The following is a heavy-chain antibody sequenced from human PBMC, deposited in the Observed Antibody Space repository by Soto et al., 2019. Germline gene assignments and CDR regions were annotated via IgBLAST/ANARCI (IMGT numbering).Heavy chain of an antibody. Sequence: QVQLVESGGGVVQPGGSLRLSCAASGFTFSTSVMHWVRQAPGKGLEWMAISSYGGVNKYYADSVKGRFTISRDISESTLYLQMNSLRTEDTAVYYCAREEFEDGRGHFDYWGQGTLVSVSS. V-gene: IGHV3-30*14. CDR3: AREEFEDGRGHFDY. D-gene: IGHD3-22*01. CDR2: SSYGGVNK. CDR1: GFTFSTSV. J-gene: IGHJ4*02.